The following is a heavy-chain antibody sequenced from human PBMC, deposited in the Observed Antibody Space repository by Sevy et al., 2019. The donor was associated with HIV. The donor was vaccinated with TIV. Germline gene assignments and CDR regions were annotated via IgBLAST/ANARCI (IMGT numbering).Heavy chain of an antibody. V-gene: IGHV3-23*01. J-gene: IGHJ6*02. CDR3: ARRPDFGVVIPTGVMDV. CDR2: MGGSGSNT. CDR1: GFTFSSYA. D-gene: IGHD3-3*01. Sequence: GGSLRLSCAASGFTFSSYAMSWVRQAPGKGLQWVSVMGGSGSNTYYEDSVKGRFTLSRDNSKNMMYLQMNSLRAEDTAVYYCARRPDFGVVIPTGVMDVWGQGTTVTVSS.